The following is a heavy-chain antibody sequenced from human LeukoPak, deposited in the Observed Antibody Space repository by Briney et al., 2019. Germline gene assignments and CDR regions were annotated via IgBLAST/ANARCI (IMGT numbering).Heavy chain of an antibody. D-gene: IGHD3-22*01. V-gene: IGHV1-18*01. Sequence: ASVKVSCKASGGTFTSYGISWVRQAPGQGLEWMGWISAYNGNTNYAQKLQGRVTMTTDTSTSTAYMELRSLRSDDTAVYYCARDTVYYYDSSGQDYWGQGTLVTVSS. CDR3: ARDTVYYYDSSGQDY. J-gene: IGHJ4*02. CDR2: ISAYNGNT. CDR1: GGTFTSYG.